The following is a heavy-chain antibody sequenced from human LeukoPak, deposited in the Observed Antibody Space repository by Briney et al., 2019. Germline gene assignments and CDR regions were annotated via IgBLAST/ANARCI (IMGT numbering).Heavy chain of an antibody. V-gene: IGHV6-1*01. CDR3: ARYSSSGWDFDF. J-gene: IGHJ4*02. CDR2: TYYRSKWYS. CDR1: GDSVSSNSVA. Sequence: SQTLSLTCDISGDSVSSNSVAWRWITPPPSRGLEWLGRTYYRSKWYSAYGVSVRGRITVRPDTSKTQFSLKLDSVNPEDTAVDYCARYSSSGWDFDFWGQGSLVTVSS. D-gene: IGHD6-19*01.